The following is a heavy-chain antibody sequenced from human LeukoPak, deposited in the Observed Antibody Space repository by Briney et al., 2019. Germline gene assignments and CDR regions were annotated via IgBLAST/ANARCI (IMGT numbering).Heavy chain of an antibody. V-gene: IGHV1-24*01. J-gene: IGHJ4*02. D-gene: IGHD1-26*01. CDR1: GYTLPQLS. CDR2: FYPEDGET. Sequence: GASVTVSCQVSGYTLPQLSLHWVRQAPGKGLAWMGGFYPEDGETIYAQKFQGRVPMTEDKSTDTAYMELSSLRSEDTAVYYCATSYSGSSFDYWGQGTLVTVSS. CDR3: ATSYSGSSFDY.